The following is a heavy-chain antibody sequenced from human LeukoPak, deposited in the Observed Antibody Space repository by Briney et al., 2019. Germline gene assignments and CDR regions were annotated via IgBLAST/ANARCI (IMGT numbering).Heavy chain of an antibody. CDR1: GYTFTGYY. CDR3: ARDSGSGHGDY. CDR2: INPNSGGT. D-gene: IGHD3-10*01. V-gene: IGHV1-2*02. Sequence: ASLKVSCKASGYTFTGYYMHWVRQAPGQGLEWMGWINPNSGGTNYAPKFQGRVTMTRDTSISTAYMELSRLRSDDTAVYYCARDSGSGHGDYWGQGTLVTVSS. J-gene: IGHJ4*02.